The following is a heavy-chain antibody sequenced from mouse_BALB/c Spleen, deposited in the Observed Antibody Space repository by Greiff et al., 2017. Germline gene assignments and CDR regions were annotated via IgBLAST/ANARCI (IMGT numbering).Heavy chain of an antibody. J-gene: IGHJ3*01. CDR1: GYTFTNYW. CDR3: ARRDYDYDGGFAY. Sequence: QVQLKESGAELVRPGTSVKISCKASGYTFTNYWLGWVKQRPGHGLEWIGDIYPGGGYTNYNEKFKGKATLTADTSSSTAYMQLSSLTSEDSAVYFCARRDYDYDGGFAYWGQGTLVTVSA. CDR2: IYPGGGYT. D-gene: IGHD2-4*01. V-gene: IGHV1-63*02.